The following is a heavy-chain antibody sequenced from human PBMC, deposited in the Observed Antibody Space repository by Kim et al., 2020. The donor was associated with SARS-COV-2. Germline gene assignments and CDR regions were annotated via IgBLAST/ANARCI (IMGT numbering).Heavy chain of an antibody. Sequence: DSVKDRFTISRDNSKNTLYLKMNSLRAEDTAVYYCAKTGSARWELLVDYWGQGTLVTVSS. CDR3: AKTGSARWELLVDY. V-gene: IGHV3-23*01. J-gene: IGHJ4*02. D-gene: IGHD1-26*01.